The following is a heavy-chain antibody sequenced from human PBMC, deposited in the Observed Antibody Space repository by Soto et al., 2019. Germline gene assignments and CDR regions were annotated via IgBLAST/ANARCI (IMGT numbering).Heavy chain of an antibody. V-gene: IGHV1-69*01. Sequence: QVQLVQSGAEVKKPGSSVKVSCKASGGTFSSYAISWVRQAPGQGLEWMGGIIPIFGTANYAQKFQGRVTRTADESPSTACMELSSLRSEDTAGDYWARRGRRDACDIWGQGTMVTVSS. J-gene: IGHJ3*02. CDR3: ARRGRRDACDI. CDR2: IIPIFGTA. D-gene: IGHD3-10*01. CDR1: GGTFSSYA.